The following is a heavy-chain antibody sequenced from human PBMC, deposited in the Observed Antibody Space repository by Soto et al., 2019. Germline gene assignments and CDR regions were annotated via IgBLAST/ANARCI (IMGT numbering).Heavy chain of an antibody. J-gene: IGHJ4*01. Sequence: SETLSLTCAVYGGSFSGYYWSWIRQPPGKGLEWIGEINHSGSTNYNPSLKSRVTISVDTSKNQFSLKLSSVTAADTAVYYCARHGLDFYGSGSEFDYWGHGTLVTV. V-gene: IGHV4-34*01. CDR1: GGSFSGYY. CDR3: ARHGLDFYGSGSEFDY. CDR2: INHSGST. D-gene: IGHD3-10*01.